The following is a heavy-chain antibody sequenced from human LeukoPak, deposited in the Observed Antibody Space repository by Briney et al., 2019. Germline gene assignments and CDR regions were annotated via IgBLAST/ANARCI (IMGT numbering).Heavy chain of an antibody. CDR2: IYPGDSDT. CDR3: ARLYSNYGFGSGYFDL. CDR1: GYKFTRCW. D-gene: IGHD4-11*01. Sequence: RGESLKISCKDSGYKFTRCWIGWVRQMPGKGLEWMGIIYPGDSDTRYSPSFQAQVTISADKSISTAYLQWSSLKASDTAMYYCARLYSNYGFGSGYFDLWGRGTLVTVSS. J-gene: IGHJ2*01. V-gene: IGHV5-51*01.